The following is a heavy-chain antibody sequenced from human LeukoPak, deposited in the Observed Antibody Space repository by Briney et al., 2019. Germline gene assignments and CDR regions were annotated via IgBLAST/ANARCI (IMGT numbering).Heavy chain of an antibody. CDR3: ARDIGYGDY. V-gene: IGHV3-7*03. Sequence: PGVSLRLSCEASGFTFRNYWVAWVRQAPGKGLEWVASIKPDESEKNYVDSVRGRFTISRDNAKSSLFLQMNSLTAEDTAIYYCARDIGYGDYWGQGTLVTVSS. CDR2: IKPDESEK. CDR1: GFTFRNYW. D-gene: IGHD5-12*01. J-gene: IGHJ4*02.